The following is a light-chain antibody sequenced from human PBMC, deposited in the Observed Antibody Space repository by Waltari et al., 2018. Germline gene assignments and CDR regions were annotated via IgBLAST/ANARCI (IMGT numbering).Light chain of an antibody. CDR1: TGAVTSGHY. V-gene: IGLV7-46*01. J-gene: IGLJ3*02. Sequence: QAVVTQEPSLTVSPGGTVTLTCGSSTGAVTSGHYPYWFQQKPGQAPRTLIYDTTNKHSWTPARFSGSLSGDKAALTLSGAQPEDEAEYYCLVSYSGVRVFGGGTKLTVL. CDR2: DTT. CDR3: LVSYSGVRV.